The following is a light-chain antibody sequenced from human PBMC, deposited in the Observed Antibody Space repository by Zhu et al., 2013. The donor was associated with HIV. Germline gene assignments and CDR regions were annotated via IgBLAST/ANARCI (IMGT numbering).Light chain of an antibody. CDR2: EVY. CDR1: SSDVGGYNY. Sequence: QSALTQPPSASGSPGQSVTISCTGTSSDVGGYNYVSWYQQYPGKVPKLVIYEVYKRPSGAPDRFAGSKSGNTASLTVSGLQAEDEADYYCSSYTSSSTLVFGGGTKLTVL. CDR3: SSYTSSSTLV. J-gene: IGLJ3*02. V-gene: IGLV2-8*01.